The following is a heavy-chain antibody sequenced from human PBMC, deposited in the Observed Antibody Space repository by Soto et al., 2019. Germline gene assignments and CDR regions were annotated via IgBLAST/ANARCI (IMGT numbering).Heavy chain of an antibody. J-gene: IGHJ4*02. CDR1: GGSFSGYY. Sequence: SETLSLTCAVYGGSFSGYYWSWIRQPPGKGLEWIGEINHSGSTNYNPSLKSRVTISVDTSKNQFSLKLSSVTAADTAVYYCARAHKSGQQLVLFDYWGQGTLVTVSS. V-gene: IGHV4-34*01. D-gene: IGHD6-13*01. CDR3: ARAHKSGQQLVLFDY. CDR2: INHSGST.